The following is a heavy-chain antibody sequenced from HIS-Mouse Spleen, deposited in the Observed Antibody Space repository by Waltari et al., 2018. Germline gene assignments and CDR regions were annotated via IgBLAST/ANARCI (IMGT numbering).Heavy chain of an antibody. V-gene: IGHV4-39*07. CDR3: AREIPYSSSWYDWYFDL. J-gene: IGHJ2*01. CDR1: GGSISSSSYY. Sequence: QLQLQESGPGLVKPSETLSLTCTVSGGSISSSSYYWGWIRQPPGKGLEGLGSIYYRGRTYYTPSLKSRVTLAVKPSKNQFSLKLSSVTAADTAVYYCAREIPYSSSWYDWYFDLWGRGTLVTVSS. CDR2: IYYRGRT. D-gene: IGHD6-13*01.